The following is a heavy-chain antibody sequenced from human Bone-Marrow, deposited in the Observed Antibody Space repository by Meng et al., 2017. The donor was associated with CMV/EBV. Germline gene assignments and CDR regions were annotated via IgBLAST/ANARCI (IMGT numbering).Heavy chain of an antibody. CDR3: AKEDGVDTAMVIAYYYGMDV. J-gene: IGHJ6*02. Sequence: GESLKISCAASGFTFSSYGMHWVRQAPGKGLEWVAFIRYDGSNKYYADSVKGRFTISRDNSKNTLYLQMNSLRAEDTAVYYCAKEDGVDTAMVIAYYYGMDVWGQGPTVTVSS. CDR1: GFTFSSYG. D-gene: IGHD5-18*01. V-gene: IGHV3-30*02. CDR2: IRYDGSNK.